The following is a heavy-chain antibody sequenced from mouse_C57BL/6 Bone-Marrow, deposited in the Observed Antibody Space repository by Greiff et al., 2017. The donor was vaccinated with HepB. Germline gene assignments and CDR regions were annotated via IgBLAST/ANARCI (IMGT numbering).Heavy chain of an antibody. CDR1: GFTFSDFY. Sequence: EVKLVESGGGLVQSGRSLRLSCATSGFTFSDFYMEWVRQAPGKGLEWIAASRNKANDYTTEYSASVKGRFIVSRDTSQSILYLQMNALRAEDTAIYYCARDALSYYGSSYFDVWGTGTTVTVSS. CDR3: ARDALSYYGSSYFDV. V-gene: IGHV7-1*01. J-gene: IGHJ1*03. CDR2: SRNKANDYTT. D-gene: IGHD1-1*01.